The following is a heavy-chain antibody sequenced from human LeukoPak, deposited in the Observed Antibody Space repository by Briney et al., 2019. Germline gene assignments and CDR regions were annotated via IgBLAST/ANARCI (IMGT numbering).Heavy chain of an antibody. CDR2: INPRGGST. V-gene: IGHV1-46*01. D-gene: IGHD3-22*01. J-gene: IGHJ3*02. Sequence: ASVKVSCKASGYTFTSYYMHWVRQAPGQGLEWMGIINPRGGSTSYAQKFQGRVTMTRDTSTSTVYVELSSLRSEDTAVYYCARVGYYDSSGYYYFGYAFDIWGQGTMVTVSS. CDR3: ARVGYYDSSGYYYFGYAFDI. CDR1: GYTFTSYY.